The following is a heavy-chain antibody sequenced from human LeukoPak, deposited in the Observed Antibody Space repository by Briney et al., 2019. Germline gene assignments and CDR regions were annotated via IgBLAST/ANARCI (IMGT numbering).Heavy chain of an antibody. V-gene: IGHV3-23*01. CDR3: ARVSKHDYGGSYAFDI. J-gene: IGHJ3*02. CDR1: GFTFSSYA. Sequence: PGGSLRLSCAASGFTFSSYAMSWVRQAPGKGLEWVSAISGSGGSTYYADSVKGRFTISRDNSKSTVYLQMNSLRAEDTAVYYCARVSKHDYGGSYAFDIWGQGTMVTVSS. CDR2: ISGSGGST. D-gene: IGHD4-23*01.